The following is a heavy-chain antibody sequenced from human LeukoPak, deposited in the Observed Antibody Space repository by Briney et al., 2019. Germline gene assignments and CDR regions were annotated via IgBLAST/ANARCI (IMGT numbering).Heavy chain of an antibody. CDR2: ISGSGGST. CDR1: GFSFGGFA. V-gene: IGHV3-23*01. Sequence: QPGGSLRLSCKASGFSFGGFALSWVRQAPGKGPEWVSIISGSGGSTFYADSVRGRFIISRDNANNTLYLEMNSLRAEDTAVYYCAKYSRGYGSAYLDYWGQGTLVTVSS. CDR3: AKYSRGYGSAYLDY. D-gene: IGHD2-15*01. J-gene: IGHJ4*02.